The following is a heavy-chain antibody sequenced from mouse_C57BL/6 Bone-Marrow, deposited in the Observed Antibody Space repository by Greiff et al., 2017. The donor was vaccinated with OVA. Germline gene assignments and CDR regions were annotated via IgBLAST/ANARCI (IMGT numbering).Heavy chain of an antibody. J-gene: IGHJ3*01. V-gene: IGHV14-2*01. CDR3: ARRYYVWFAY. D-gene: IGHD1-1*01. CDR2: IDPEDGEP. CDR1: GFNIKDYY. Sequence: EVQLQQSGAELVKPGASVKLSCTASGFNIKDYYMHWVKQRTEQGLEWIGRIDPEDGEPNYAPKFQGKATITADTSSNTAYLQLSSLTSEDTAVYYCARRYYVWFAYWGQGTLVTVSA.